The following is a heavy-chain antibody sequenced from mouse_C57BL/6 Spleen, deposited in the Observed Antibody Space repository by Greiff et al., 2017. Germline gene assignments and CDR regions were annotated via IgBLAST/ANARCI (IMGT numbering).Heavy chain of an antibody. D-gene: IGHD4-1*01. Sequence: QVQLQQSGAELVRPGASVTLSCKASGYTFTDYEMHWVKQTPVHGLEWIGAIDPETGGTAYNQKFKGKAILTADKSSSTAYMELRSLTSEDSAVYYCTRWGLGRSYFDYWGQGTTLTVSS. J-gene: IGHJ2*01. V-gene: IGHV1-15*01. CDR3: TRWGLGRSYFDY. CDR1: GYTFTDYE. CDR2: IDPETGGT.